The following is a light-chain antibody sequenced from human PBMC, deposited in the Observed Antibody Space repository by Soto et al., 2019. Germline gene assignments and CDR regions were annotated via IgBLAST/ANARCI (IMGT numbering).Light chain of an antibody. Sequence: EIVLTQSPGTLSLSPGERATLSCRARQSVTSTYFAWYQQKPGQALRLLIYGATSRATGIPDRFSGSGSGTYFTLTISRPEPEDFAVYYCQQYGSTPPTFGQGTKLEIK. CDR3: QQYGSTPPT. V-gene: IGKV3-20*01. J-gene: IGKJ2*01. CDR2: GAT. CDR1: QSVTSTY.